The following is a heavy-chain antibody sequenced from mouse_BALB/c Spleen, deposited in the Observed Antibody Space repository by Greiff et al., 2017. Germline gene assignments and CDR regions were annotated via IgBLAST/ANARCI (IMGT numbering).Heavy chain of an antibody. CDR3: ARAGASANTWFAY. CDR1: GYTFTSYW. Sequence: QVQLQQPGAGLVKPGASVKLSCTASGYTFTSYWMHWVRQRPGQGLEWIGEINPSNGPTNYNEKFKSKATLAVDKSTSTAYMQLSSLTSEDTAVYYCARAGASANTWFAYWGQGTLVTVSA. V-gene: IGHV1S81*02. CDR2: INPSNGPT. J-gene: IGHJ3*01. D-gene: IGHD1-2*01.